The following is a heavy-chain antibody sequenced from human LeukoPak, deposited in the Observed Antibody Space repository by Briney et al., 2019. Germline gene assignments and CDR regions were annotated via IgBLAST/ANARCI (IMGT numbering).Heavy chain of an antibody. Sequence: GGSLRLSCAASGFTFSSYAMHWVRQAPGKGLEWVAVISYDGSNKYYADSVKGRLTISRDNSKNTLYLQMNSPRAEDTAVYYCARDSPDSSGWYDYWGQGTLVAVSS. D-gene: IGHD6-19*01. CDR3: ARDSPDSSGWYDY. J-gene: IGHJ4*02. CDR1: GFTFSSYA. V-gene: IGHV3-30*04. CDR2: ISYDGSNK.